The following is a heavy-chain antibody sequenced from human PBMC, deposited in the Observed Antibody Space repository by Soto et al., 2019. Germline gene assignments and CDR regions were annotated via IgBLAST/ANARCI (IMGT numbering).Heavy chain of an antibody. V-gene: IGHV6-1*01. Sequence: SQTLSLTCAISGDSVSNNGAAWNWIRQSPSRGLEWLGRTYYRSRWHTDYAVSMKSRITITPDTSKNQFSLQVNSVTPEDTALYYCSRDPPAYHSAFDSWGQGTLATVSS. J-gene: IGHJ4*02. CDR1: GDSVSNNGAA. CDR3: SRDPPAYHSAFDS. D-gene: IGHD4-4*01. CDR2: TYYRSRWHT.